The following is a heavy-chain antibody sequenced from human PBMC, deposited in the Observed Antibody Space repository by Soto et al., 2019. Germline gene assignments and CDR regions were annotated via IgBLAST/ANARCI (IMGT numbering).Heavy chain of an antibody. CDR3: ARGKGYYYGSGSYYGMDV. J-gene: IGHJ6*02. CDR2: ISAYNGNT. CDR1: GYTYTSYG. D-gene: IGHD3-10*01. V-gene: IGHV1-18*01. Sequence: QVQLVQSGAEVKKPGASVKVSCKASGYTYTSYGISWVRQAPGQGLEWMGWISAYNGNTNYAQKLQGRVTMTTDTSTSTAYMELRSLRSADTAVYYCARGKGYYYGSGSYYGMDVWGQGTTVTVSS.